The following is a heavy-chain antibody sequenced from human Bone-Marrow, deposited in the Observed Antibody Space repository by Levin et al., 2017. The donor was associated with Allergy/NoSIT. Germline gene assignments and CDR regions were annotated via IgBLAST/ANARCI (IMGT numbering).Heavy chain of an antibody. J-gene: IGHJ3*02. CDR3: GKGIESGFIAGEI. CDR2: INWNGAMI. V-gene: IGHV3-9*01. Sequence: GGSLRLSCTTSGFTFDDYAMHWVRHAPGKGLEWVSGINWNGAMIGYADSVKGRFTISRDDAKSSLYLELNSLRPEDTALYHCGKGIESGFIAGEIWGPGTMVTVSA. CDR1: GFTFDDYA. D-gene: IGHD5-12*01.